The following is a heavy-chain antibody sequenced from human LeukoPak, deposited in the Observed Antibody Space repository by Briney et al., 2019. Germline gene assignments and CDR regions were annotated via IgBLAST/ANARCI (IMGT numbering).Heavy chain of an antibody. CDR2: INRSGCT. CDR1: GGSFSGYY. J-gene: IGHJ4*02. Sequence: SETLSLTCAVYGGSFSGYYWSWIRQPPGKGLEWIGEINRSGCTNYNPSLKSRVTISVDTSKNQFSLKLSSVTAADTAVYYCAGARPGMYRRYFDYWGQGTLVTVSS. D-gene: IGHD3-16*02. V-gene: IGHV4-34*01. CDR3: AGARPGMYRRYFDY.